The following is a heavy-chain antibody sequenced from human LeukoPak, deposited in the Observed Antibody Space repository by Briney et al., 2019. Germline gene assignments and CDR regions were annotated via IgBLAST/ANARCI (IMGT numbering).Heavy chain of an antibody. CDR2: IYYSGST. J-gene: IGHJ4*02. CDR3: ARGRDYSDY. Sequence: PSETLSLTCTVSGGSISSGGYYWSWIRQHPGKGLEWIGYIYYSGSTYYNPSLKSRVTISVDTSKNQFSLKLSAVTAADTTVYFCARGRDYSDYWGQGTLVTVSS. V-gene: IGHV4-31*03. CDR1: GGSISSGGYY.